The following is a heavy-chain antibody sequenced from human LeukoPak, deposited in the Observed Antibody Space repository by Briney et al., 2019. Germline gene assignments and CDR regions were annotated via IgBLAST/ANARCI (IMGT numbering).Heavy chain of an antibody. J-gene: IGHJ4*02. D-gene: IGHD2-15*01. CDR3: ARDYCSGGSCYSDY. CDR1: GFTFSSYA. V-gene: IGHV3-23*01. CDR2: ISGSGGST. Sequence: GGSLRLSCAASGFTFSSYAMSWVRQAPGKGLEWVSAISGSGGSTYYADSVKGRFTISRDNSKNTLYLQMNSLRAEDTAVYYCARDYCSGGSCYSDYWGQGTLVTVSS.